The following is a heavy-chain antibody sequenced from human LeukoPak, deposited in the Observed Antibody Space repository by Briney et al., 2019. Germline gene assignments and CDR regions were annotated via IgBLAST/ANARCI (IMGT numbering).Heavy chain of an antibody. D-gene: IGHD3-22*01. V-gene: IGHV3-53*01. J-gene: IGHJ6*03. CDR3: ARSYYDSSGWYYYYMDV. Sequence: PGGSLRLSCTVSGFTVSSNSMSWVRQAPGKGLEWVSFIYSDNTHYSDSVKGRFTISRDNSKNTLYLQMNSLRAEDTAVYYCARSYYDSSGWYYYYMDVWGKGTTVTISS. CDR1: GFTVSSNS. CDR2: IYSDNT.